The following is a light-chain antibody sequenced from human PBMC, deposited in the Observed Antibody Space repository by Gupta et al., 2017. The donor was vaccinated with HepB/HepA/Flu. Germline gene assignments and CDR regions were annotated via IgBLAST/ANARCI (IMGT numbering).Light chain of an antibody. Sequence: DIQLTQSPSSLSASVGDRVTITCRASQRITTYLNWYQQRPGGAPKIIIYGASRVVSGVPSRFSGSGSGTNFTLAISRRQPEDFATYYCQQRNYFPFTFGRGTKV. J-gene: IGKJ4*01. CDR3: QQRNYFPFT. V-gene: IGKV1-39*01. CDR1: QRITTY. CDR2: GAS.